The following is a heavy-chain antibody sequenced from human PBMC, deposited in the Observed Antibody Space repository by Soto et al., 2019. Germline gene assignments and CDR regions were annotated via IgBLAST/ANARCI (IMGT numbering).Heavy chain of an antibody. CDR3: ARRHGDHSTFAFQI. J-gene: IGHJ3*02. Sequence: QVQLQESAPGLVKPSETLSLSCTVSGGSIVSYYWSWIRQPPGEGLEWIGYIYYSGTTKYNPSLESRVTISVDTSKKQFYLKLNSVTAADTAVYYCARRHGDHSTFAFQIWGQGTMVTVSS. CDR1: GGSIVSYY. CDR2: IYYSGTT. V-gene: IGHV4-59*01. D-gene: IGHD4-17*01.